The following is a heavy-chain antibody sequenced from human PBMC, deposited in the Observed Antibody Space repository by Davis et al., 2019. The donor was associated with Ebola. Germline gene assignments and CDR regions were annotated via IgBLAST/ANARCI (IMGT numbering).Heavy chain of an antibody. Sequence: PGGSLRLSCAASGFSFSRTDMNWFRQAPGRGPEWVSNINGGGDKTYYADPVKGRLTISRDNFKNTLYLQLDSLRIEDTARYYCAGDPNWESGSWGQGTLVSVSS. V-gene: IGHV3-23*01. CDR2: INGGGDKT. J-gene: IGHJ5*02. CDR3: AGDPNWESGS. CDR1: GFSFSRTD. D-gene: IGHD1-1*01.